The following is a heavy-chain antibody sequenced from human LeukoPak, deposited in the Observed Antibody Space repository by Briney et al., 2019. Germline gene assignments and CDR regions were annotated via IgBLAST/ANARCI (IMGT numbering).Heavy chain of an antibody. D-gene: IGHD4-23*01. J-gene: IGHJ4*02. Sequence: GESLKISCKGSGYSFTSYWIGWVRQMPGKGLEWMGIIYPGDSDTRYNPSFQGQVTISADKSISTAYLQWSSLKASDTAMYYCARLPLTTVVTTYIDYWGQGTLVTVSS. CDR1: GYSFTSYW. V-gene: IGHV5-51*01. CDR3: ARLPLTTVVTTYIDY. CDR2: IYPGDSDT.